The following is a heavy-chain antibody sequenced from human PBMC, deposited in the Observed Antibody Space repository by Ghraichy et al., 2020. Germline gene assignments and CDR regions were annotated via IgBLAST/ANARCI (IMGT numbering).Heavy chain of an antibody. CDR2: INPNSGGT. Sequence: ASVKVSCKASGYTFTGYYMHWVRQAPGQGLEWMGRINPNSGGTNYAQKFQGRVTMTRDTSISTAYMELSRLRSDDTAVYYCARAFSSGPRNRPFDYWGQGTLVTVSS. CDR3: ARAFSSGPRNRPFDY. CDR1: GYTFTGYY. D-gene: IGHD6-19*01. J-gene: IGHJ4*02. V-gene: IGHV1-2*06.